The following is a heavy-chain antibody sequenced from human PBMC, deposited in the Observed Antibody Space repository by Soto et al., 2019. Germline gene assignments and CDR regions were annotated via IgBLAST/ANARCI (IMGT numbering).Heavy chain of an antibody. V-gene: IGHV1-18*01. J-gene: IGHJ4*02. CDR2: VSTNNANT. CDR1: GYSFSAYG. CDR3: ARELNTESSTYYSFAY. Sequence: ASVKVSCKTSGYSFSAYGLAWLRQAPGQRPEWMGWVSTNNANTNYAQKFQGGVTMTTDTSTTTTYMELRSLRSDDTAVYYCARELNTESSTYYSFAYWGQGTLVTVSS. D-gene: IGHD2-2*01.